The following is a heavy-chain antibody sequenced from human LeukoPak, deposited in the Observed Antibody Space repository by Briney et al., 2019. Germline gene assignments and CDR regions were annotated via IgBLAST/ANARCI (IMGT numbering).Heavy chain of an antibody. CDR2: INPNSGGT. J-gene: IGHJ4*02. CDR3: ARDLGGPGEQWLVPGY. D-gene: IGHD6-19*01. V-gene: IGHV1-2*02. Sequence: ASVKVSCKASGYTFTGYYMHWVRQAPGRGLEWMGWINPNSGGTNYAQKVQGRVTMTRDTSISTAYMELSRLRSDDTAVYYCARDLGGPGEQWLVPGYWGQGTLVTVSS. CDR1: GYTFTGYY.